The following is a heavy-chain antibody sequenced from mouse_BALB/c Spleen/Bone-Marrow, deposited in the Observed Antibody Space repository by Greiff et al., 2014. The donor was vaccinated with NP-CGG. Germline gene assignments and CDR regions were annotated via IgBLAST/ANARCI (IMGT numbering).Heavy chain of an antibody. Sequence: LVESGAELVKPGTSVKMSCKASGYTFTSYWMHWVKQRPGQGLEWIGDIYPGSDSTNYNEKFKSKATLTVDTSSNTAYMQLSSLTSEDSAVYYCARRDDYDDYYFAYWGHGTTLTVSS. CDR1: GYTFTSYW. D-gene: IGHD2-4*01. J-gene: IGHJ2*01. CDR2: IYPGSDST. CDR3: ARRDDYDDYYFAY. V-gene: IGHV1-55*01.